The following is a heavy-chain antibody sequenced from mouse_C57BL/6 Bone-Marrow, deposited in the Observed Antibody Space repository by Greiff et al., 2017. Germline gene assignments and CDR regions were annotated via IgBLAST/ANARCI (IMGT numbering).Heavy chain of an antibody. D-gene: IGHD2-12*01. Sequence: VQLQQSGAELVKPGASVKLSCTASGFNIKDYYMHWVKQRTEQGLEWIGRIVPEGGETKYAPKFQGKATITADTSSNTAYLQLSSLTTEDTAVYYCARALCYSGDYWGQGTTLTVSS. V-gene: IGHV14-2*01. CDR3: ARALCYSGDY. J-gene: IGHJ2*01. CDR2: IVPEGGET. CDR1: GFNIKDYY.